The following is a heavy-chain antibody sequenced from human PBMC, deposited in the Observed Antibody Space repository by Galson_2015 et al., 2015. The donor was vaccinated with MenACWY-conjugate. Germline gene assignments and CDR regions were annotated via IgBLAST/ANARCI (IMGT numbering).Heavy chain of an antibody. CDR1: GFTFNNYW. Sequence: SLRLSCAASGFTFNNYWMHWVRHPPGKGLEWISYIKADGSFPNYADSVKGRFTISTDNAKNMVYLQMDGLGDEDTAVYFCARDNNWSFDSWGQGTRVTVSS. CDR3: ARDNNWSFDS. D-gene: IGHD1-1*01. J-gene: IGHJ4*02. V-gene: IGHV3-74*01. CDR2: IKADGSFP.